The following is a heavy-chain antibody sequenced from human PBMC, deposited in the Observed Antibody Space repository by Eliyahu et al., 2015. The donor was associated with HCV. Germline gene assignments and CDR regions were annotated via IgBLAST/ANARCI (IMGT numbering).Heavy chain of an antibody. CDR2: ISGYNGDT. D-gene: IGHD1-26*01. Sequence: QVQLVQSGAEIKEPGASMRVSCKASGYTFIYYGIGWVRQAPGQGLEWMGWISGYNGDTNXARNFQDRVTMTIDTSTDTTYMELTSLRSDDTAVYYCARRRGSNSMYSFDHWGQGTLVTVAS. V-gene: IGHV1-18*01. CDR1: GYTFIYYG. CDR3: ARRRGSNSMYSFDH. J-gene: IGHJ4*01.